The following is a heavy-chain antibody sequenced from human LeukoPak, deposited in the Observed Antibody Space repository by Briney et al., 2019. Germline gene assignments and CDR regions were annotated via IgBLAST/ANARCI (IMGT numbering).Heavy chain of an antibody. V-gene: IGHV3-23*01. CDR1: GFTFSSYA. D-gene: IGHD3-22*01. CDR2: ISGSGGST. J-gene: IGHJ4*02. Sequence: PGGSLRLSCAASGFTFSSYAMSWVRQAPGKGLEWVSAISGSGGSTHYADSVKGRFTISRDNSKNTLYLQMNSLRAEDTAVYHCAKEDSSGYFFFDYWSQGTLVTVSS. CDR3: AKEDSSGYFFFDY.